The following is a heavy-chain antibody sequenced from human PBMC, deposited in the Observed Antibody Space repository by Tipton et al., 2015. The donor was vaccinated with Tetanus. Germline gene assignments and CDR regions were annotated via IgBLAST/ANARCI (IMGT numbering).Heavy chain of an antibody. CDR1: GFTISGYW. Sequence: SLRLSCAASGFTISGYWMHWVRQAPGKGLMWVSRISGDGSSTSYAASVKGRFTISRDNAKNTVYLQMNSLRAEDTAVYYCARAQVVAGTGGFDPWGQGTPVTVSS. V-gene: IGHV3-74*01. CDR3: ARAQVVAGTGGFDP. D-gene: IGHD6-19*01. J-gene: IGHJ5*02. CDR2: ISGDGSST.